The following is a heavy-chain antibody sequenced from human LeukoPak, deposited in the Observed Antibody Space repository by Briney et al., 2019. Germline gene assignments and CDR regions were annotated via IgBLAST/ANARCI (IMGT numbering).Heavy chain of an antibody. D-gene: IGHD5-24*01. CDR3: ASGEMATIPFYYYYGMDV. J-gene: IGHJ6*02. CDR1: GYTFTGYY. CDR2: INPNSGVT. Sequence: ASVKVSCKASGYTFTGYYIHWVRQSPGQGLAWMGWINPNSGVTNYVQKFQGRVTMTRDTSISTAYMELSRLRSDDTAVYYCASGEMATIPFYYYYGMDVWGQGTTVTVSS. V-gene: IGHV1-2*02.